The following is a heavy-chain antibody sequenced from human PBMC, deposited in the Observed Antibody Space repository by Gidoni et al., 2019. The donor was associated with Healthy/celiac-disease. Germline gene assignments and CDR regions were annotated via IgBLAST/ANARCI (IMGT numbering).Heavy chain of an antibody. Sequence: EVQLVEAGGGLVQPGRSRRLCCKTSGLSFSDPSVGWFRQAPGKGLEWGGFVRNKTYGETTEYAASVKGRFTVSRDDSKNIAYLQMISLKTEDTAVYYCSKRGSTSDYFDYWGQGTLVTVSS. J-gene: IGHJ4*02. V-gene: IGHV3-49*03. CDR2: VRNKTYGETT. CDR3: SKRGSTSDYFDY. D-gene: IGHD3-10*01. CDR1: GLSFSDPS.